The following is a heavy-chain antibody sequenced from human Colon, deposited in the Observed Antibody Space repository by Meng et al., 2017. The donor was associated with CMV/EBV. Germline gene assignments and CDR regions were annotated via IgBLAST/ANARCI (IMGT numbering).Heavy chain of an antibody. CDR3: AKPPIAVAGKYFDY. D-gene: IGHD6-19*01. CDR1: GFTFSSYG. CDR2: IRYDGSNK. V-gene: IGHV3-30*02. Sequence: GGSLRLSCAASGFTFSSYGMHWVRQAPGKGLEWVAFIRYDGSNKYYADSVKGRFTISRDNSKNTLYLQMNSLRAEDTAVYYCAKPPIAVAGKYFDYWGQGTLVTVSS. J-gene: IGHJ4*02.